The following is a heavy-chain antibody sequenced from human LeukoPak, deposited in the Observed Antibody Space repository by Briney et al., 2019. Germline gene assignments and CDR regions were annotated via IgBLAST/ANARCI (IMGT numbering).Heavy chain of an antibody. CDR3: ARGLGTGYYNVAY. J-gene: IGHJ4*02. V-gene: IGHV3-30-3*01. CDR1: GFTFSSYA. Sequence: GESLRLSCAASGFTFSSYAMHWVRQAPGKGLEWVAVISYDGSNKYYADSVKGRFTISRDNSKNTLYLQMDSLRAEDTAPYYCARGLGTGYYNVAYWGQGTLVTVSS. CDR2: ISYDGSNK. D-gene: IGHD3-9*01.